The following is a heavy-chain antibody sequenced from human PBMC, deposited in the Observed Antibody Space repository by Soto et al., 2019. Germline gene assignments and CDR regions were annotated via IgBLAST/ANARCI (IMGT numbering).Heavy chain of an antibody. J-gene: IGHJ6*02. D-gene: IGHD1-26*01. CDR2: IYYSGST. CDR1: VGSVSSGSYY. CDR3: ARATYYYYGMDV. V-gene: IGHV4-61*01. Sequence: SETLSLTCTVSVGSVSSGSYYWSWVLQPPGKGLEWIAYIYYSGSTNYNPSLKSRVTISVDRSKNQFSLKLNSVTAADTAVYYCARATYYYYGMDVWGQGTTVTVSS.